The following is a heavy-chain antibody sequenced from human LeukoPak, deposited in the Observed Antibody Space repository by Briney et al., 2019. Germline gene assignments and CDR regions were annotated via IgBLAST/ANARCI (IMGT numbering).Heavy chain of an antibody. CDR3: AKYVVVLPVSTRAFAT. J-gene: IGHJ5*02. CDR2: ISSAGSNK. Sequence: GGSLRLSCAASGFTFNTYAMHWVRQAAGMGLEWVAVISSAGSNKYYADSVKGRFTISRDNSENTLYLQMNSLRAEDTAVYYCAKYVVVLPVSTRAFATWGQGTLVTVSS. V-gene: IGHV3-30-3*01. D-gene: IGHD2-15*01. CDR1: GFTFNTYA.